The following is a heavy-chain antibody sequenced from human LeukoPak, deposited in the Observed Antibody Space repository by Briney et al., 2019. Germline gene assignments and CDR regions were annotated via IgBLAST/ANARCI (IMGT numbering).Heavy chain of an antibody. D-gene: IGHD2-15*01. CDR3: ARDLSQCSGGSCYAGNWFDP. CDR2: IYPRDGST. J-gene: IGHJ5*02. CDR1: GYSFTSNY. V-gene: IGHV1-46*01. Sequence: ASVKVSCKASGYSFTSNYIHWVRQAPGQGLEWMGMIYPRDGSTSYAQKFQGRVTVTRDTSTSTVYMELSSLRSEDTAVYYCARDLSQCSGGSCYAGNWFDPWGQGTLVTVSS.